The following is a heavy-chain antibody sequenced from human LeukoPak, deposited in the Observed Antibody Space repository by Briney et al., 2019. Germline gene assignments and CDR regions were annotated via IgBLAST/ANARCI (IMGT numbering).Heavy chain of an antibody. CDR1: GFTVSSNS. Sequence: GGSLRLSCTVSGFTVSSNSMSWVRQAPGKGLEWVSFIYSDNTHYSDSVKGRFTISRDNSKNTLYLQMNSLRAEDTAVYYCARDVSPAVAGIPFDYWGQGTLVTVSS. CDR3: ARDVSPAVAGIPFDY. V-gene: IGHV3-53*01. J-gene: IGHJ4*02. CDR2: IYSDNT. D-gene: IGHD6-19*01.